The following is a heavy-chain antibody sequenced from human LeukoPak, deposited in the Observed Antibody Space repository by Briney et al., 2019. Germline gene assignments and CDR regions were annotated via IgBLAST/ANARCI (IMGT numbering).Heavy chain of an antibody. CDR1: GGSISSYY. V-gene: IGHV4-59*12. CDR3: ARGNAPFYYDSPFGMDV. Sequence: SETLSLTCTVSGGSISSYYWSWIRQPPGKGLEWIGYIYYSGSTNYNPSLKSRVTISVDTSKNQFSLKLSSVTAADTAVYYCARGNAPFYYDSPFGMDVWGQGTTVTVSS. D-gene: IGHD3-22*01. J-gene: IGHJ6*02. CDR2: IYYSGST.